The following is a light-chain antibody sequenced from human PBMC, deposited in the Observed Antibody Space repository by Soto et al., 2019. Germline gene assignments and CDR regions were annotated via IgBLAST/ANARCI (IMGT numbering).Light chain of an antibody. CDR3: SSYTSSSTLGV. V-gene: IGLV2-14*01. CDR2: DVS. J-gene: IGLJ1*01. Sequence: QSVLTQPASVSGSPGQSITICCTGTSGDVGGCNYVSWYQQHPGKAPKLMIYDVSNRPSGVSNRFSGSKSGNTASLTISGLQAEDEADYYCSSYTSSSTLGVFGTGTKVTVL. CDR1: SGDVGGCNY.